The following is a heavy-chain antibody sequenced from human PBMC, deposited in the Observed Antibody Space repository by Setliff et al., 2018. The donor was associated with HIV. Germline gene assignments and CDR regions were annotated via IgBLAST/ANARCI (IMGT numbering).Heavy chain of an antibody. CDR2: IYRSGST. V-gene: IGHV4-61*09. CDR3: ARAGYYDSAGYFDY. J-gene: IGHJ4*02. CDR1: GGTISSGSYY. Sequence: SETLSLTCSVSGGTISSGSYYWSWIRQPAGKGLEWIGHIYRSGSTNYNPSLKSRLTISLDKSKNQFSLKLSSVTAADTAVYYCARAGYYDSAGYFDYWGQGTLVTVSS. D-gene: IGHD3-22*01.